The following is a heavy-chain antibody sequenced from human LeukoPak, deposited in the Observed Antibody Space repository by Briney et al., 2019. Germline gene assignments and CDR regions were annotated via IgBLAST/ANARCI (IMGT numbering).Heavy chain of an antibody. J-gene: IGHJ3*02. Sequence: PSETLSLTCRVSVGSISNYYWSWIRQPAGRGREWGGRIYISAGTNYNPSLKSRVTLSVDASKNQFSLRLSSLNDADTAVYYCARGRYCSAAICSGGDAFDIWGQGTVVTVSS. V-gene: IGHV4-4*07. CDR3: ARGRYCSAAICSGGDAFDI. CDR1: VGSISNYY. CDR2: IYISAGT. D-gene: IGHD2-15*01.